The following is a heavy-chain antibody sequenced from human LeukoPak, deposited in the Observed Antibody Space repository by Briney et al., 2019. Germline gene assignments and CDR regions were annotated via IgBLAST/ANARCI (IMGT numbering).Heavy chain of an antibody. J-gene: IGHJ5*02. CDR1: GGSISGSSYY. D-gene: IGHD3-10*01. CDR3: ASYGSGSYRFDP. V-gene: IGHV4-31*03. Sequence: PSETLSLTCTVSGGSISGSSYYWGWIRQPPGKGLEWIGYIHHSGSTYYNPSLKSRVIISVDTSKNQFSLKLNSVTAADTAVYYCASYGSGSYRFDPWGQGTLVTVSS. CDR2: IHHSGST.